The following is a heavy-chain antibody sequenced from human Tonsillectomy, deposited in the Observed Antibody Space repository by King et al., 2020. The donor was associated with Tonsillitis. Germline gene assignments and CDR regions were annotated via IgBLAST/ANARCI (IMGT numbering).Heavy chain of an antibody. J-gene: IGHJ3*02. CDR1: GYTFTSYY. V-gene: IGHV1-46*03. CDR3: ARAALRYFDWLVGGAFDI. D-gene: IGHD3-9*01. Sequence: VQLVQSGAEVKKPGASVKVSCKASGYTFTSYYMHWVRQAPGQGLEWMGIINPSGGSTSSAQKFQGRVTMTSDTSTSTLYMELSSLRSEDTAVYYCARAALRYFDWLVGGAFDIWGQGTMVTVSS. CDR2: INPSGGST.